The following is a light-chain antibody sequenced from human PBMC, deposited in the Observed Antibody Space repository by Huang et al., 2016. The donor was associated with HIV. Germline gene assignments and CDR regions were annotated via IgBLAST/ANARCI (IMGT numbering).Light chain of an antibody. Sequence: AIQMTQSPASLSASVGDRVTITCRASQDIGNDLGWYQQRLGKAPKLLVSVASHLQSGVPSRFTGSGSGTHFTLTISGLQPEDFATYYCLQDYTYPWTFGQGTKVEI. CDR1: QDIGND. J-gene: IGKJ1*01. V-gene: IGKV1-6*01. CDR3: LQDYTYPWT. CDR2: VAS.